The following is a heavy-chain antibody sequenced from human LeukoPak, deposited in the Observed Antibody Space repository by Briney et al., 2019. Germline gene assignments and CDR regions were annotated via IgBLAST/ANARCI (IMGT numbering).Heavy chain of an antibody. CDR3: AKDLGVGRGYYYGMDV. J-gene: IGHJ6*04. CDR2: ISYDGSNK. CDR1: GFTFSSYG. V-gene: IGHV3-30*18. D-gene: IGHD2-21*01. Sequence: PGGSLRLSCAASGFTFSSYGMHWVRQAPGKGLEWVAVISYDGSNKYYADSVKGRFTISRDNSKNTLYLQMNSLRAEDTAVYYCAKDLGVGRGYYYGMDVWGKGTTVTVSS.